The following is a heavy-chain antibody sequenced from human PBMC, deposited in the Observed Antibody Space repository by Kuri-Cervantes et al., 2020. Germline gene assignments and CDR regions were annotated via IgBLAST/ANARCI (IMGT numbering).Heavy chain of an antibody. Sequence: SVKVSCKASGGTFSSYAISWVRQAPGQGLEWMGGIIPIFGTANYAQKFQGRVTITADESTGTAYMELSSLRSEDTAVYYCARDGGSSSGPGNYYFDYWGQGTLVTVSS. D-gene: IGHD6-6*01. J-gene: IGHJ4*02. CDR1: GGTFSSYA. V-gene: IGHV1-69*13. CDR2: IIPIFGTA. CDR3: ARDGGSSSGPGNYYFDY.